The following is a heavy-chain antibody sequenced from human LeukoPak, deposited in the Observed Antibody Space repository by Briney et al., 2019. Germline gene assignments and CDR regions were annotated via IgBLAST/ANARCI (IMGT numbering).Heavy chain of an antibody. CDR3: ARGRGVVIPATIPTKWHFDL. D-gene: IGHD2-2*02. CDR1: GGSISSYY. J-gene: IGHJ2*01. Sequence: SETLSLTCTVSGGSISSYYWSWIRQPAGKGLEWIGRIYTSGSTNYNPSLKSRVTVSVDTSKNQFSLKLSSVTAADKAVYYCARGRGVVIPATIPTKWHFDLWGRGTLVTVSS. V-gene: IGHV4-4*07. CDR2: IYTSGST.